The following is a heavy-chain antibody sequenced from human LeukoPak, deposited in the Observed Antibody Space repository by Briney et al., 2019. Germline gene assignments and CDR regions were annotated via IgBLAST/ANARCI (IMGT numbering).Heavy chain of an antibody. D-gene: IGHD5-12*01. CDR3: TRVGRGYSGYDFDY. J-gene: IGHJ4*02. V-gene: IGHV3-49*03. CDR2: IRSKAYGRTT. CDR1: GFTFGDYA. Sequence: QSGGSLRLSCTASGFTFGDYAMSWFRQAPGKGLEWVGFIRSKAYGRTTEYAASVKGRFTISRDDSKGIAYLQMNSLKTEDTAVYYCTRVGRGYSGYDFDYWGQGTLVTVSS.